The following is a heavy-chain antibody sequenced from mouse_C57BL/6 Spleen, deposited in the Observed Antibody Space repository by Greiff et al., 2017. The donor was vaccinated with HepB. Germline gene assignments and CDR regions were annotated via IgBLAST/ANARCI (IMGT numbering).Heavy chain of an antibody. CDR2: INPYNGGT. J-gene: IGHJ2*01. V-gene: IGHV1-19*01. CDR1: GYTFTDYY. CDR3: ARWEKMVTTPYFDY. D-gene: IGHD2-2*01. Sequence: VQLQQSGPVLVKPGASVKMSCKASGYTFTDYYMNWVKQSHGKSLEWIGVINPYNGGTSYNQKFKGKATLTVDKSSSTAYMELNSLTSEDSAVYYCARWEKMVTTPYFDYWGQGTTLTVSS.